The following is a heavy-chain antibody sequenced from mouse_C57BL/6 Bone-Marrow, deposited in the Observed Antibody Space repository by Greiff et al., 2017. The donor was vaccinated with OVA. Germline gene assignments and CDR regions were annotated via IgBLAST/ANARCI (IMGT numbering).Heavy chain of an antibody. CDR2: IEPSDSYT. CDR3: ARGMGAMDY. J-gene: IGHJ4*01. V-gene: IGHV1-69*01. CDR1: GYTFTSYW. Sequence: VQLQQPGAELVMPGASVKLSCKASGYTFTSYWMHWVKQRPGQGLEWIGEIEPSDSYTNYNQKFKGKSTLTVDKSSSPAYMQLSSLTSEDSAVYYCARGMGAMDYWGQGTAVTVSS.